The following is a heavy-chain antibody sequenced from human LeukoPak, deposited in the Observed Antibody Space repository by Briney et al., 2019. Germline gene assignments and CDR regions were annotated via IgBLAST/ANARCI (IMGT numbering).Heavy chain of an antibody. D-gene: IGHD5-18*01. CDR1: GGSFSAYY. Sequence: SETLSLTCAVYGGSFSAYYCSWIRQPPRKGLEWIGEINHSGSTNYNPSLKSRVTISVDTSKNQFSLKLSSVTAADTAVYYCARSRGYSYGRPFDYWGQGTLVTVSS. CDR3: ARSRGYSYGRPFDY. J-gene: IGHJ4*02. V-gene: IGHV4-34*01. CDR2: INHSGST.